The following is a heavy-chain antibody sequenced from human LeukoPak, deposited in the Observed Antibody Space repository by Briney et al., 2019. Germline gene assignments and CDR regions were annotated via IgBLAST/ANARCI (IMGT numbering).Heavy chain of an antibody. CDR1: GFTFSNYW. Sequence: PGGSLRLSCVASGFTFSNYWMHWVRQAPGEGLTWVARINGDGGSTNHADSVKGRFTISRDNAKNTLYLQMNSLRVDDTAVYYCTRDALGLYYWGQGALVTVSS. V-gene: IGHV3-74*01. D-gene: IGHD3-16*01. CDR3: TRDALGLYY. CDR2: INGDGGST. J-gene: IGHJ4*02.